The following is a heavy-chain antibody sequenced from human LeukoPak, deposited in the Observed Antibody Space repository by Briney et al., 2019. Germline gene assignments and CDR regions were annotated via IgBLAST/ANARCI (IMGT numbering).Heavy chain of an antibody. CDR1: GGSISSGGYY. Sequence: SETLSLTCTVSGGSISSGGYYWSWIRQHPGKGPEWIGYIYYSGNSYYNPSLKSRVTISVDTSKSQFSLNVSSVTAADTAVYYCARGFAMTTVSFFFDYWGQGPLVTVSS. CDR3: ARGFAMTTVSFFFDY. V-gene: IGHV4-31*03. J-gene: IGHJ4*02. D-gene: IGHD4-17*01. CDR2: IYYSGNS.